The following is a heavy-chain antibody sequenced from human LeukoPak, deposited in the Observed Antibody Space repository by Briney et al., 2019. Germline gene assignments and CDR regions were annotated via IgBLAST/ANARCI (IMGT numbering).Heavy chain of an antibody. CDR3: ARQGRGYGGNSDY. CDR2: IYNSGST. J-gene: IGHJ4*02. D-gene: IGHD4-23*01. CDR1: GGSISSSSYY. Sequence: SETLSLTCTVSGGSISSSSYYWGWIRQPPGKGVEWIGSIYNSGSTYYNPSLKSRVTISVDTSKNQFSLKLSSVTAADTAVYYCARQGRGYGGNSDYWGQGTPVTVSS. V-gene: IGHV4-39*01.